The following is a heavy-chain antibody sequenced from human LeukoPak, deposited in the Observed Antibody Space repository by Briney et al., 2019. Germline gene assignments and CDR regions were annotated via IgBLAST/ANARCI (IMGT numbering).Heavy chain of an antibody. CDR1: AYTSPNNG. J-gene: IGHJ6*03. Sequence: GASVKVSCKASAYTSPNNGITWVRQAPGRGLEWMGWISTYNGNTQYAQKFQGRVTMTTDTPTKTVYMELRSLRSNDTAVYYCALPAKGAFFYYYMEVWGKGTTVTVSS. CDR2: ISTYNGNT. V-gene: IGHV1-18*01. D-gene: IGHD2-2*01. CDR3: ALPAKGAFFYYYMEV.